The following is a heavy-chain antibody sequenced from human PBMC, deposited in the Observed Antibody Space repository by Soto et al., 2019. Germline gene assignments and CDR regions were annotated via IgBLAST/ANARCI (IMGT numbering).Heavy chain of an antibody. J-gene: IGHJ4*02. CDR1: GYTFTSTR. CDR2: INPYGGAA. V-gene: IGHV1-46*01. D-gene: IGHD6-6*01. CDR3: ERDPGIAALGYFDY. Sequence: GASVKVSCKASGYTFTSTRMHWVRQAPGQGLEWMGIINPYGGAATYAEKFQGRVTMTRDTSTATAYMELSSLRSEDTAVYYCERDPGIAALGYFDYWGQGTLVTVSS.